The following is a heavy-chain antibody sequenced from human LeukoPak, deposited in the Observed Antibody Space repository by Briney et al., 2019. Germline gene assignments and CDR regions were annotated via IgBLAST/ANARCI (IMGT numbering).Heavy chain of an antibody. V-gene: IGHV1-24*01. D-gene: IGHD5-18*01. CDR3: ATEGASGYSYGGRYEFDY. J-gene: IGHJ4*02. Sequence: GASVKVSCKASGYTFTSYYMHWVRQAPGKGLEWMGGFDPEDGETIYAQKFQGRVTMTEDTSTDTAYMELSSLRSEDTAVYYCATEGASGYSYGGRYEFDYWGQGTLVTVSS. CDR1: GYTFTSYY. CDR2: FDPEDGET.